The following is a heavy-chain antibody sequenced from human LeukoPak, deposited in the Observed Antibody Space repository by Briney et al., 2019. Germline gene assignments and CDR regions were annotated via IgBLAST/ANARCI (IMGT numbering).Heavy chain of an antibody. V-gene: IGHV1-2*02. CDR2: INPNSGGT. Sequence: GASVKVSCKAAGYTFTSYGISWVRQAPGQGLEWMGWINPNSGGTNYAQKFQGRVTMTRDTPISTAYMELSRLRSDDTAVYYCARLVAATDYWGQGTLVTVSS. J-gene: IGHJ4*02. CDR3: ARLVAATDY. CDR1: GYTFTSYG. D-gene: IGHD2-15*01.